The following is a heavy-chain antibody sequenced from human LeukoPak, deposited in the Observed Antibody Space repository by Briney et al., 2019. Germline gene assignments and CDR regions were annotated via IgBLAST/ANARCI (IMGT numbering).Heavy chain of an antibody. D-gene: IGHD4-17*01. CDR1: GFTFSSYW. CDR3: ASQSTPVTIFDY. J-gene: IGHJ4*02. Sequence: GGSLRLSCAASGFTFSSYWMSWVRQAPGKGLEWVANIKQDGSEKYYVDSVKGRFTISRDNAKNSLYLQMNSLRAEDTAVYYCASQSTPVTIFDYWDQGTLVTVSS. V-gene: IGHV3-7*01. CDR2: IKQDGSEK.